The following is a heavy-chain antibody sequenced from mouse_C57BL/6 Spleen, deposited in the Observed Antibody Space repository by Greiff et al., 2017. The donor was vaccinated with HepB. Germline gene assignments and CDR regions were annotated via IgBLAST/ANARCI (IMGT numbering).Heavy chain of an antibody. Sequence: QVQLQQPGAELVKPGASVKLSCKASGYTFTSYWMQWVKQRPGQGLEWIGEIDPSDSYTNYNQKFKGKATLTVDTSSSTAYMQLSSLTSEDSAVYYCARRDGNYGVDYWGQGTTLTVSS. J-gene: IGHJ2*01. D-gene: IGHD2-1*01. CDR1: GYTFTSYW. V-gene: IGHV1-50*01. CDR3: ARRDGNYGVDY. CDR2: IDPSDSYT.